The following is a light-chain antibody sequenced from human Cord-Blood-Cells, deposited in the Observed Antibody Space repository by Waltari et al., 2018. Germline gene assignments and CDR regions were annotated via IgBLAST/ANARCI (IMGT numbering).Light chain of an antibody. CDR1: QSISSS. CDR3: QQSYSTPFT. CDR2: AAS. V-gene: IGKV1-39*01. Sequence: DIQITQSPSSLSASVADRVPITCRASQSISSSLNWYQQKPGKAPKLLIYAASSLQSGVPSRFSGSGSGTDFTLTISSLQPEDFATYYCQQSYSTPFTFGPGTKVDIK. J-gene: IGKJ3*01.